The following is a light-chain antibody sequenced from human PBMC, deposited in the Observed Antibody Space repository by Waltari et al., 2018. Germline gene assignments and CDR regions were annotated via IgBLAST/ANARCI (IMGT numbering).Light chain of an antibody. CDR1: EFPTPL. CDR2: KDT. CDR3: QSADSTSTHVV. Sequence: SSELTQPPSVSVSHGQTPTITCSVTEFPTPLAFWYQQKPGQAPVLVTYKDTERPSGIPDRFSGSTSGTTVTLTISGVQAEDEADYYCQSADSTSTHVVFGGGTKLTVL. J-gene: IGLJ2*01. V-gene: IGLV3-25*03.